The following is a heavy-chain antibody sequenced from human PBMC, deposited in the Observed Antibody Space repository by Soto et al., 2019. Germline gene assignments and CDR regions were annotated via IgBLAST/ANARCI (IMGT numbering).Heavy chain of an antibody. V-gene: IGHV3-30*18. J-gene: IGHJ4*02. D-gene: IGHD2-15*01. CDR2: MSYDETKK. CDR3: ANDGRDGDFMHILVVDF. CDR1: GFSLSSYA. Sequence: QVQLVESGGGVVQPGGSLRLSCATSGFSLSSYAMHWVRQAPGKGLEWVALMSYDETKKYYADSVKGRFTISRDTSKNTLFLQMTNLRVEDTAVYYCANDGRDGDFMHILVVDFWGQGALVTVSS.